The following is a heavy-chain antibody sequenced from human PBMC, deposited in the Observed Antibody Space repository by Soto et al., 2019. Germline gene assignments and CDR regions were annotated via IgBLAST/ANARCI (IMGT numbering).Heavy chain of an antibody. CDR1: GYSFTRYS. CDR3: GREVYSYDNSAYSGVDV. Sequence: ASVKVFCKASGYSFTRYSMHWVRQAPGQGLEWMGIINPSGAGTSYAQNFQGRVTMTRDTSTSTVYMELSSLRSEDTAVYYCGREVYSYDNSAYSGVDVWGQGTTVTVSS. J-gene: IGHJ6*02. D-gene: IGHD3-22*01. CDR2: INPSGAGT. V-gene: IGHV1-46*01.